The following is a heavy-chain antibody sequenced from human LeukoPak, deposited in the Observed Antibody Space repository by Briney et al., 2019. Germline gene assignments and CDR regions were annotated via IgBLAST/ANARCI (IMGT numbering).Heavy chain of an antibody. Sequence: NPSETLSLTCTVSGGSISSSSYYWGWIRQPPGKGLEWIGSIYYSGSTYYNPSLKSRVTISVDTSKNQFSLKLSSVTAADTAVYYCARGIIPRIAAAGSAFDIWGQGTMVTVSS. CDR2: IYYSGST. D-gene: IGHD6-13*01. V-gene: IGHV4-39*07. J-gene: IGHJ3*02. CDR3: ARGIIPRIAAAGSAFDI. CDR1: GGSISSSSYY.